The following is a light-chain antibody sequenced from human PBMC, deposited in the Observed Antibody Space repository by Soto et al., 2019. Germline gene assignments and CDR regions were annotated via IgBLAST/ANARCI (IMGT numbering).Light chain of an antibody. CDR1: QSISGW. Sequence: DIQMTQSPSTLSASVGDRVTITCRASQSISGWLAWYQQKPGRAPKLLIYGASSLHSGVPSRFSGSGSGTDFTLTISSLQPEDFAIYYCQQTYTIPTTFGQGTRLEIK. CDR2: GAS. J-gene: IGKJ5*01. V-gene: IGKV1-39*01. CDR3: QQTYTIPTT.